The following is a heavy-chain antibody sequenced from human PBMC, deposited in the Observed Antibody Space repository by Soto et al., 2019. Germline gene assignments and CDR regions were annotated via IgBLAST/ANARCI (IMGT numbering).Heavy chain of an antibody. J-gene: IGHJ4*02. CDR3: TTGPGATIFGVVREDY. CDR2: IKSKTDGGTT. V-gene: IGHV3-15*01. Sequence: GGSLRLSCAASGFTFSNAWMSWVRQAPGKGLEWVGRIKSKTDGGTTDYAAPVKGRFTISRDDSKNTLYLQMNSLKTEDTAVYYGTTGPGATIFGVVREDYWGQGTLVTVSS. CDR1: GFTFSNAW. D-gene: IGHD3-3*01.